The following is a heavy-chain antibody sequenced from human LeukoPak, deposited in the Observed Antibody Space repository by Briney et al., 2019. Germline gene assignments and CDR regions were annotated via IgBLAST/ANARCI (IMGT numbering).Heavy chain of an antibody. CDR1: GFTFSDFG. CDR3: AKKMSKSTTYFDH. V-gene: IGHV3-30*02. CDR2: IRHDGSNT. D-gene: IGHD4-11*01. Sequence: PGGSLRLSCAASGFTFSDFGMHWVRQAPGKGLEWVAVIRHDGSNTYYADSVKGRFTISRDNSKNTLNLQMNSLRTEDTGVYYCAKKMSKSTTYFDHWGQGTLVTVSS. J-gene: IGHJ4*02.